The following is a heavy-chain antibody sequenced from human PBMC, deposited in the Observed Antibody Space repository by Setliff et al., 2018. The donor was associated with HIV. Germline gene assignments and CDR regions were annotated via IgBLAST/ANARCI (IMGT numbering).Heavy chain of an antibody. Sequence: SETLSLTCTVSGGSISSGIYYWIWIRQPAGKGLEWIGHVYTTGGTNYNPSLESRLTISVDTSKNQFSLKLSSVTAADAAGYYCARGESSGWYRGGMDVWGQGTTVTVSS. CDR3: ARGESSGWYRGGMDV. CDR1: GGSISSGIYY. V-gene: IGHV4-61*09. D-gene: IGHD6-19*01. J-gene: IGHJ6*02. CDR2: VYTTGGT.